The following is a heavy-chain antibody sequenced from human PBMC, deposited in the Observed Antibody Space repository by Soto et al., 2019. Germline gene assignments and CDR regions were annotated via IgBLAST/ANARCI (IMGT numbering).Heavy chain of an antibody. CDR2: IIPIFGTA. Sequence: QVQLVQSGAEVKKPGSSVKVSCKASGGTFSSYALSWVRQAPGQGLEWMGGIIPIFGTANYAQKFQGRVTTTADESTSTADMELSSRRSEDTAVYDCALVGATMTTPFDYWGQGTLVTVSS. J-gene: IGHJ4*02. D-gene: IGHD1-26*01. CDR3: ALVGATMTTPFDY. CDR1: GGTFSSYA. V-gene: IGHV1-69*01.